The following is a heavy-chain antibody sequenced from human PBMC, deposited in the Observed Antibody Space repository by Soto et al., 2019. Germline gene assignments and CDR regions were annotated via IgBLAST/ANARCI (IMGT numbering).Heavy chain of an antibody. CDR3: TRGGGAHYRFDP. V-gene: IGHV1-18*01. CDR2: ISPYNGHT. J-gene: IGHJ5*02. CDR1: GYTFTDSF. D-gene: IGHD1-26*01. Sequence: ASVKVSCKASGYTFTDSFLTWVRQAPGREPEWVGWISPYNGHTNYAQKFQGRITMTADTSTSTVYMDLRSLRPDDTAVYYCTRGGGAHYRFDPWGQGTLVTVYS.